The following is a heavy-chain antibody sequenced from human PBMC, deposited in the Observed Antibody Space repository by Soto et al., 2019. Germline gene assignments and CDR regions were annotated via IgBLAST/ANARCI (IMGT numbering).Heavy chain of an antibody. D-gene: IGHD3-10*01. J-gene: IGHJ4*02. V-gene: IGHV3-23*01. CDR2: VSASGLNT. Sequence: EVQLLESGGKLVQPGGSLTLSCAASGFTFSTYAMAWVRQAPGKGLEWVSGVSASGLNTDYADPVKGRFYISRDNSKNTVSRHMNRLRAEDTSLSYYAKDRPRRTYGYFFDYWGQGTRVTVSS. CDR3: AKDRPRRTYGYFFDY. CDR1: GFTFSTYA.